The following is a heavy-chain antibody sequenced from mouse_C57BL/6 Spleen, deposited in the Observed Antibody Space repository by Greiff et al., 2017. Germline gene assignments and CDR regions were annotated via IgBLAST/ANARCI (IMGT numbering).Heavy chain of an antibody. CDR3: ARSYDGFDY. D-gene: IGHD2-12*01. Sequence: VQLQQPGAELVMPGASVKLSCKASGYTFTSYWMHWVKQRPGQGLEWIGEIDPSDSYTNYNQKFKGKSTLTVAKSSSTAYMQLSSLTSEDSAVYYCARSYDGFDYWGQGTTLTVSS. J-gene: IGHJ2*01. CDR2: IDPSDSYT. CDR1: GYTFTSYW. V-gene: IGHV1-69*01.